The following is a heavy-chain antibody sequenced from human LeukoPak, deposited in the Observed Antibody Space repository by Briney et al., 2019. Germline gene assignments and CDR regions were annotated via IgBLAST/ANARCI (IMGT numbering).Heavy chain of an antibody. J-gene: IGHJ4*02. CDR2: IYSGGST. D-gene: IGHD3-3*01. V-gene: IGHV3-53*01. CDR1: GFPFSSYS. Sequence: PGGSLRLSCAASGFPFSSYSMTWARQAPGKGLEWVSVIYSGGSTYYADSVKGRFTISRDNSKNTLYLQMNSLRAEDTAVYYCARGVGGYYFIAPFDYWGQGTLVTVSS. CDR3: ARGVGGYYFIAPFDY.